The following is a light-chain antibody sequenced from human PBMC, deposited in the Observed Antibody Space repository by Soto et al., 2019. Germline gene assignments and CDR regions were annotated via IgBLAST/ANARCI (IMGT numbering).Light chain of an antibody. CDR1: QSVSSY. CDR2: DAS. V-gene: IGKV3-11*01. CDR3: QQCNNWLRT. Sequence: EILLTQSPSTLSLSPGERATISCRASQSVSSYLAWYQQKPGQAPRLLIYDASNMDSGVPARFSGSGSGTDFTLTISSLQPEDFAIYYCQQCNNWLRTFGQGTKLDIK. J-gene: IGKJ2*01.